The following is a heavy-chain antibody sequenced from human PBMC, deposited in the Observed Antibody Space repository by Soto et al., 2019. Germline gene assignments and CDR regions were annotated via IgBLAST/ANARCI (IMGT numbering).Heavy chain of an antibody. V-gene: IGHV5-51*01. CDR3: ARRGEDIVVVPAAIHYYYYMDV. J-gene: IGHJ6*03. Sequence: GESLKISCKGSGYSFTSYWIGWVRQMPGKGLEWMGIIYPGDSDTRYSPSFQGQVTISADKSISTAYLQWSSLKASDTAMYYCARRGEDIVVVPAAIHYYYYMDVWGKGTTVTVSS. D-gene: IGHD2-2*01. CDR2: IYPGDSDT. CDR1: GYSFTSYW.